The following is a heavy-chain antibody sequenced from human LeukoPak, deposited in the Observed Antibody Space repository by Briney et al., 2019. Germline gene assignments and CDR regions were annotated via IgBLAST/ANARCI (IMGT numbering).Heavy chain of an antibody. CDR2: ISCSGGST. CDR1: GFTFSSDA. V-gene: IGHV3-23*01. CDR3: AKDLKSWELPNY. D-gene: IGHD1-26*01. Sequence: HPGGSLRLSCAASGFTFSSDARSWVRQAPGKGLEWVSAISCSGGSTYYAVSVKGRFTISRDNSKNTLYLQMNSLRAEDTAVYYCAKDLKSWELPNYWGQGTLVTVSS. J-gene: IGHJ4*02.